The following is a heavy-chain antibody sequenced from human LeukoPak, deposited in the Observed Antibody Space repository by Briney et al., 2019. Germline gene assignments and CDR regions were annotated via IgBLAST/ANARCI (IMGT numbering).Heavy chain of an antibody. D-gene: IGHD3-10*01. CDR3: ARNLWFGELSYFDY. CDR2: IIPIFGTA. J-gene: IGHJ4*02. V-gene: IGHV1-69*05. CDR1: GGTFSSYA. Sequence: ASVKVSCKASGGTFSSYAISWVRQAPGQELEWMGGIIPIFGTANYAQKFQGRVTITTDESTSTAYMELSSLRSEDTAVYYCARNLWFGELSYFDYWGQGTLVTVSS.